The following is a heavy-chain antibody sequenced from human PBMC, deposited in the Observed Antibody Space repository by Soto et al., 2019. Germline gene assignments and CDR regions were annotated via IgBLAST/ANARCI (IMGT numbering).Heavy chain of an antibody. J-gene: IGHJ4*02. CDR2: ISAYNGNT. V-gene: IGHV1-18*04. CDR3: ARAPGVVVSPDPYYFDY. CDR1: GYTFAFYF. Sequence: ASVKVSCKASGYTFAFYFIHWVRQAPGHGLEWMGWISAYNGNTNYAQKLQGRVTMTTDTSTSTAYMELRSLRSDDTAVYYCARAPGVVVSPDPYYFDYWGQGTLVTVSS. D-gene: IGHD2-21*01.